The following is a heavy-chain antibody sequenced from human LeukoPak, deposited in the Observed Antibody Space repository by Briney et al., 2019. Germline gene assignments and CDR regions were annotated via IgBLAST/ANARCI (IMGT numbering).Heavy chain of an antibody. V-gene: IGHV4-59*08. CDR2: ISYSGST. CDR3: ARHLYYSFYYYYGMDV. CDR1: GGSVSSYY. D-gene: IGHD3-22*01. Sequence: SETLSLTCTVSGGSVSSYYWSWIRQPPGKGLEWIGYISYSGSTNYNPSLKSRVTISVDTSKNQFSLKLSSVTAADTAVYYCARHLYYSFYYYYGMDVWGQGTTVTVSS. J-gene: IGHJ6*02.